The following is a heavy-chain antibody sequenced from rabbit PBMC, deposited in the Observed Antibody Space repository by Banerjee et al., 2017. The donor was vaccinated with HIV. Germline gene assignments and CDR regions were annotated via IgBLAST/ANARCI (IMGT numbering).Heavy chain of an antibody. CDR2: NYAGSRGST. CDR3: ARDLAGVIGWNFDL. CDR1: GSDITSQYY. D-gene: IGHD4-1*01. Sequence: QEQLVESGGGLVQPEGSLTLTCTASGSDITSQYYMCWVRQAPGKGLERIACNYAGSRGSTYYASWAKGRFTISKTASTTVTLQMSSLTAADTAPYFCARDLAGVIGWNFDLWGPGTLVTVS. V-gene: IGHV1S45*01. J-gene: IGHJ4*01.